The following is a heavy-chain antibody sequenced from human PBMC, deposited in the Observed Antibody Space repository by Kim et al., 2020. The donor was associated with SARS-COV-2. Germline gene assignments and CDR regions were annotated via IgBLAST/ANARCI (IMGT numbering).Heavy chain of an antibody. V-gene: IGHV3-72*01. CDR1: GFNISDHY. Sequence: GGSLRLSCAGSGFNISDHYMDWVRQAPGKGLEWVGRTRNKDKSYTTEYAASVKGRLIISREDSRRLVYLQMNRLKTEDTAGYYCARAAGTTKSSYQYGMDVWGRGTSVT. CDR3: ARAAGTTKSSYQYGMDV. CDR2: TRNKDKSYTT. J-gene: IGHJ6*02. D-gene: IGHD1-1*01.